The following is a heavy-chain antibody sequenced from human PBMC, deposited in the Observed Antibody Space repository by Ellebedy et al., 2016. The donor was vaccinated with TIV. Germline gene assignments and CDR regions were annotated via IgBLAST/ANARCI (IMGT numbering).Heavy chain of an antibody. CDR1: GFTLSGYW. CDR3: TRESFRYFDWDL. Sequence: GESLKISCAASGFTLSGYWMHWVRQVPGKGLMWVSRINTDGSSTSYADSVEGRFTITRHNAKKTLYLEMSSLRPEDRAVYYCTRESFRYFDWDLWGQGTLVTVSS. V-gene: IGHV3-74*01. D-gene: IGHD3-9*01. J-gene: IGHJ4*02. CDR2: INTDGSST.